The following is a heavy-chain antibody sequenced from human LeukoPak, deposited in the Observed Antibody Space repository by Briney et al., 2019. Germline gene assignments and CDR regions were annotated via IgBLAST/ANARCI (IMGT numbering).Heavy chain of an antibody. J-gene: IGHJ4*02. CDR3: ARLGGSRFSSY. CDR1: GGSISSGGYS. CDR2: IYHSGST. D-gene: IGHD6-13*01. Sequence: SEALSLTCAVSGGSISSGGYSWSWIRQPPGKGLEWIGYIYHSGSTYYNPSLKSRVTISVDRSKNQFSLKLSSVTAADTAVFYCARLGGSRFSSYWGQGTLVTVSS. V-gene: IGHV4-30-2*01.